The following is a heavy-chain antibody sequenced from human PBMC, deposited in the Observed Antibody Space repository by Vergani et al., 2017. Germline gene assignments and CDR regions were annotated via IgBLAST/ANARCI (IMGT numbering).Heavy chain of an antibody. J-gene: IGHJ4*02. CDR3: AIHTTYTDS. D-gene: IGHD1-1*01. CDR2: IYPADSDI. V-gene: IGHV5-51*01. Sequence: EVELVQSGPEMRKPGESLKISCKGSEYTFGNYWIGWVRQMPGKGLEWMGIIYPADSDIRYSPTFQGQVTISADKSISTAFLQWDSLKASDTALYYCAIHTTYTDSWGQGTLVTVSS. CDR1: EYTFGNYW.